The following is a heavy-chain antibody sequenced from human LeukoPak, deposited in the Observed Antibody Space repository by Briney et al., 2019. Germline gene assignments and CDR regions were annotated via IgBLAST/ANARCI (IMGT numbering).Heavy chain of an antibody. D-gene: IGHD4-17*01. CDR1: GVSISSSSYY. V-gene: IGHV4-39*01. CDR3: ARLVTTADAYYYYYMDV. CDR2: IYYSGST. J-gene: IGHJ6*03. Sequence: SETLSLTCTVSGVSISSSSYYWGWLRQPPGKGLEWIGSIYYSGSTYYNPSLKSRVTISVDTSKNQFSLKLSSVTAADTAVYYCARLVTTADAYYYYYMDVWGKGTTVTISS.